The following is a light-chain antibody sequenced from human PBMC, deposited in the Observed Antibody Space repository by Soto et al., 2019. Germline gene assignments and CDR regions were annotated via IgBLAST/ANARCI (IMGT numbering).Light chain of an antibody. CDR2: GAS. CDR3: QQYNTWLT. Sequence: DIELTQSPGSLSLLPGEGANLXCRASQSISSWYRAWNQRKPSQAPTILISGASSRDTGITERFSGSGYGKEFIITISSLQSEDLAVYECQQYNTWLTFGGGTKVDIK. V-gene: IGKV3-20*01. J-gene: IGKJ4*01. CDR1: QSISSWY.